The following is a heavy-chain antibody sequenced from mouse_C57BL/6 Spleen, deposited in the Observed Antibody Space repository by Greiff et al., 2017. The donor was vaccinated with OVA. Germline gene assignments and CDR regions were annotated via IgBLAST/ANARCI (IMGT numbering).Heavy chain of an antibody. D-gene: IGHD3-2*02. Sequence: QVQLQQPGAELVMPGASVKLSCKASGYTFTSYWMHWVKQRPGQGLEWIGEFDPSDSYTNYNQKFKGKSTLTVDKSSSTAYMQLSSLTSEDSAVYYCARDSSGYVGYFDVWGTGTTVTVSS. CDR3: ARDSSGYVGYFDV. CDR2: FDPSDSYT. CDR1: GYTFTSYW. J-gene: IGHJ1*03. V-gene: IGHV1-69*01.